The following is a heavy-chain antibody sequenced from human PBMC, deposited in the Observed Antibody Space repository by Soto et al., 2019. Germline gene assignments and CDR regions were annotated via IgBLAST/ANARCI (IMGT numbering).Heavy chain of an antibody. J-gene: IGHJ1*01. CDR2: INHSGST. CDR1: GGSIGSGGNS. D-gene: IGHD7-27*01. Sequence: PSETLSLTCAVSGGSIGSGGNSWSWIRQPPGKGLEWIGYINHSGSTNYNPSLKSRVTISVDTSKNQFSLKLSSVTAADTAVYYCARGWGGYFQHWGQGTLVTVSS. V-gene: IGHV4-30-2*01. CDR3: ARGWGGYFQH.